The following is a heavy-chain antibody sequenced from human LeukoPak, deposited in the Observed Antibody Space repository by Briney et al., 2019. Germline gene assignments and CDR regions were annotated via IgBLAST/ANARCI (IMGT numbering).Heavy chain of an antibody. V-gene: IGHV4-34*01. Sequence: SETLSLTCAVYGGSFSGYYWSWIRQPPGKGLEWIGEINHSGSTNYNPSLKSRVTISVDTSKNQFSLKLSSVTAADTAVYYCARVGIVITFAGVIDQYYFDYWGQGTLVTVSS. CDR2: INHSGST. CDR1: GGSFSGYY. J-gene: IGHJ4*02. D-gene: IGHD3-16*02. CDR3: ARVGIVITFAGVIDQYYFDY.